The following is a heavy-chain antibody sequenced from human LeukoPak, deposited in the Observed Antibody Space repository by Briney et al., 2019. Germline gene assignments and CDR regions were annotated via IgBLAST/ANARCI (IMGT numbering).Heavy chain of an antibody. CDR3: ARDDSHGYHFFDS. J-gene: IGHJ4*02. V-gene: IGHV3-21*01. CDR1: GFTFSRYS. D-gene: IGHD3-22*01. Sequence: GGSLRLSCAASGFTFSRYSMNWIRQTPGKGLEWVSSISGRGDLMYYVDSVRGRFTISRDNGKNSLYLQMNSLRPEDTAVYYCARDDSHGYHFFDSWGQGTLVTVSS. CDR2: ISGRGDLM.